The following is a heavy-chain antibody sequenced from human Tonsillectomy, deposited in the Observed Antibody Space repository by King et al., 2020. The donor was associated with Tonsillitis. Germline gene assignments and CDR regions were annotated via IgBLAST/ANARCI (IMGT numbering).Heavy chain of an antibody. CDR2: IIPIFDTR. D-gene: IGHD2-2*03. Sequence: QLVQSGAEVKKPGCSVKVSCEASGGTFSSYAISWVRQAPGQGLEWMGGIIPIFDTRNYAQKFRDRGTISADESTSTVYREMSSLKSEDSAVSYCARGGMDRNWFDPWGQGTLVTVS. J-gene: IGHJ5*02. V-gene: IGHV1-69*01. CDR3: ARGGMDRNWFDP. CDR1: GGTFSSYA.